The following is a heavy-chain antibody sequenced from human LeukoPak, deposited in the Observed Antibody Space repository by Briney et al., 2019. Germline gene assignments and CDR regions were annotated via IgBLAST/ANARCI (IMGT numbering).Heavy chain of an antibody. Sequence: ASVKVSCKASGYTFTSYYVHWVRQPPGQGLAWMGIIKPSGGSTSCAQKFQGRVTMTRDTSTTTVDIELSSLRSEDTAGYYCARDEGGANAFDCWGQGTLVTVSS. D-gene: IGHD4/OR15-4a*01. CDR1: GYTFTSYY. J-gene: IGHJ4*02. CDR3: ARDEGGANAFDC. V-gene: IGHV1-46*01. CDR2: IKPSGGST.